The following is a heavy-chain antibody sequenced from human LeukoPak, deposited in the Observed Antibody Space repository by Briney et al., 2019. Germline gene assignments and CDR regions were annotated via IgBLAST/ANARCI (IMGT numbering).Heavy chain of an antibody. CDR1: GFTFSSYA. V-gene: IGHV3-30-3*01. Sequence: GGSLRLSCAASGFTFSSYAMHWVRQAPGKGLEWVAVISYDGSNKYYADSVKGRFTISRDNSKNTLYLQMNSLRAEDTAVYYCARDVGDYDEGGYFDYWGQGTLVTVSS. CDR3: ARDVGDYDEGGYFDY. CDR2: ISYDGSNK. J-gene: IGHJ4*02. D-gene: IGHD4-17*01.